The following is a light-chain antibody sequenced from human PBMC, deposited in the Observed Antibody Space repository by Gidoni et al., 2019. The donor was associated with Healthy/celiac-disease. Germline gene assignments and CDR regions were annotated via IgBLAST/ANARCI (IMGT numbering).Light chain of an antibody. J-gene: IGKJ5*01. Sequence: IQMTQSPSSLSASVGDRVTITCRASQGISNYLAWYQKKPGKVPKLLIYAASTLQSGVPSRFSGSGSGTDFTLTISSLQPEDVATYYCQKYNSALITFGQGTRLEIK. V-gene: IGKV1-27*01. CDR2: AAS. CDR1: QGISNY. CDR3: QKYNSALIT.